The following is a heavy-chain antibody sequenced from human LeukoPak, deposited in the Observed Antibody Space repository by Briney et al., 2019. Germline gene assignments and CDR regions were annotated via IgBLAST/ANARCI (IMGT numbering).Heavy chain of an antibody. J-gene: IGHJ6*02. CDR2: ISADGTT. V-gene: IGHV3-43*02. CDR1: GFTFDKYA. CDR3: ATWAFYHGLDV. Sequence: GGSLRLSCTASGFTFDKYAMHWARQRPGKGLEWVSVISADGTTDHADSVKGRFTVSRDNSKESLFLQMNSLRAEDTALYYCATWAFYHGLDVWGQGTPVTVSS. D-gene: IGHD1-26*01.